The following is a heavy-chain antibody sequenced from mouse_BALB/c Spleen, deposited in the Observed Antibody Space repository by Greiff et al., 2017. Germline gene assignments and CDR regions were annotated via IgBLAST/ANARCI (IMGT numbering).Heavy chain of an antibody. D-gene: IGHD2-4*01. CDR3: ARERTMITTGGFAY. J-gene: IGHJ3*01. CDR2: ISSGGSYT. V-gene: IGHV5-9-3*01. Sequence: EVQLVESGGGLVKPGGSLKLSCAASGFTFSSYAMSWVRQTPEKRLEWVATISSGGSYTYYPDSVKGRFTISRDNAKNTLYLQMSSLRSEDTAMYYCARERTMITTGGFAYWGQGTLVTVSA. CDR1: GFTFSSYA.